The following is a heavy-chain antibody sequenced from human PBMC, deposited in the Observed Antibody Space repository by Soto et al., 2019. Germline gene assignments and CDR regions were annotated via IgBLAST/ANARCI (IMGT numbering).Heavy chain of an antibody. J-gene: IGHJ5*01. CDR1: RGSISSSNW. CDR2: INESGST. D-gene: IGHD2-2*01. CDR3: ECARHYTSRLTSGFDP. Sequence: QVHLQESGPGLVKPSGTLSLTCSVSRGSISSSNWWTWVRQSPGKGLEWIGEINESGSTTYNPSLKSRLTVSVEKSQHLYSLNLRSVTGAVTSVYYGECARHYTSRLTSGFDPWGQGPVVTV. V-gene: IGHV4-4*02.